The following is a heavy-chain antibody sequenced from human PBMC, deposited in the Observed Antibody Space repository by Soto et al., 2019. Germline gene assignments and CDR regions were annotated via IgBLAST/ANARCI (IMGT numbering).Heavy chain of an antibody. CDR1: GDSVNSVY. J-gene: IGHJ4*02. CDR3: ARTDAYNSSFFDS. D-gene: IGHD6-6*01. V-gene: IGHV4-31*03. CDR2: IHHTGKT. Sequence: QVQLQEMGPGLVKPSQTLTITCTVSGDSVNSVYWSWIRQLPGKGLEWMGNIHHTGKTFYNPSLKSRVAISIDTSKPLFSLKMRTITAADTAVYYCARTDAYNSSFFDSWGQGTVVTVSS.